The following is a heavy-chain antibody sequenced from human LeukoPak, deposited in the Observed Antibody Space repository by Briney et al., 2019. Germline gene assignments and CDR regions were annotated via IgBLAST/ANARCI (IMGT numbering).Heavy chain of an antibody. J-gene: IGHJ6*02. D-gene: IGHD3-10*01. Sequence: PGGSLRLPCAASGFTFSSYWMSWVRQAPGKGLEWVANIKQDGNEKYYVDSVKGRFIISRDNAKSSLYLQMNSLRAEDTAVYYCARMVRGVITYYGLDVWGQGTTVTVSS. CDR1: GFTFSSYW. CDR2: IKQDGNEK. V-gene: IGHV3-7*03. CDR3: ARMVRGVITYYGLDV.